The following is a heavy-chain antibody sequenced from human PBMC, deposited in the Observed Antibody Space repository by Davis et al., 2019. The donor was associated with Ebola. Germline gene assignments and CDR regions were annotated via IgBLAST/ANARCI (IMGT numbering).Heavy chain of an antibody. J-gene: IGHJ3*02. CDR3: ARDYYDNSGDGFDI. D-gene: IGHD3-22*01. CDR2: IKDDGNAT. CDR1: GVMFSRYW. Sequence: GESLKISCAASGVMFSRYWMSWVRQAPGKGLEWVANIKDDGNATNYVDSVKGRFTISRDKAKKSLYLQLNSLRADDTAMYYCARDYYDNSGDGFDIWGQGTMVTVSS. V-gene: IGHV3-7*01.